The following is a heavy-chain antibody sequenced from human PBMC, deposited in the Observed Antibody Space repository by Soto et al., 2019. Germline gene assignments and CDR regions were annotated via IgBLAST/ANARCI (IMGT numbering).Heavy chain of an antibody. D-gene: IGHD6-13*01. CDR2: IKSKTDGGTT. CDR1: GFTFSNAW. J-gene: IGHJ6*02. CDR3: TTALPSSSWYGRYYYYYGMDV. V-gene: IGHV3-15*07. Sequence: ESGGGLVKPGGSLRLSCAASGFTFSNAWMNWVRQAPGKGLEWVGRIKSKTDGGTTDYAAPVKGRFTISRDDSKNTLYLQMNSLKTEDTAVYYCTTALPSSSWYGRYYYYYGMDVWGQGTTVTVSS.